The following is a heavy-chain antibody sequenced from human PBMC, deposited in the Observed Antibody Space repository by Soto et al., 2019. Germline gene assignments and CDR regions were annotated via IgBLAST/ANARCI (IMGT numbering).Heavy chain of an antibody. CDR1: GFTFSSYA. D-gene: IGHD3-22*01. V-gene: IGHV3-23*01. CDR3: AKEHYDSSGPLAFDI. CDR2: ISGSGGST. Sequence: XESLRLSCAASGFTFSSYAMSWVRQAPGKGLEWVSAISGSGGSTYYADSVKGRFTISRDNSKNTLYLQMNSLRAEDTAVYYCAKEHYDSSGPLAFDIWGQGTMVTVSS. J-gene: IGHJ3*02.